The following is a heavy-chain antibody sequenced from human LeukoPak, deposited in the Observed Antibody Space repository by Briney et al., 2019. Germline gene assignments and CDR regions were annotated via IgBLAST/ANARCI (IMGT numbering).Heavy chain of an antibody. D-gene: IGHD1-26*01. CDR3: ARDQATIILGYFDY. Sequence: PGGSLRLSCAASGFSFSSYGMSWVRQAPGKGLEWASGISGSGASTYYADSVKGRFTISRDNSKNTLYLQMNSLRAEDTAVYYCARDQATIILGYFDYWGQGTLVTVSS. CDR2: ISGSGAST. V-gene: IGHV3-23*01. J-gene: IGHJ4*02. CDR1: GFSFSSYG.